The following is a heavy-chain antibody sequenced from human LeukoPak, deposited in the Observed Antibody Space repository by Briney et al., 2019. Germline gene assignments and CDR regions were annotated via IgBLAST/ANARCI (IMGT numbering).Heavy chain of an antibody. D-gene: IGHD3-10*01. Sequence: PSETLSFTCAVYGGSFSGYYWSWIRQPPGKGLEWIGEINHSGSTNYNPSLKSRVTISVDTSKNQFSLKLSSVTAADTAVYYCARGRGWFGELKGPHDYWGQGTLVTVSS. V-gene: IGHV4-34*01. CDR1: GGSFSGYY. CDR2: INHSGST. CDR3: ARGRGWFGELKGPHDY. J-gene: IGHJ4*02.